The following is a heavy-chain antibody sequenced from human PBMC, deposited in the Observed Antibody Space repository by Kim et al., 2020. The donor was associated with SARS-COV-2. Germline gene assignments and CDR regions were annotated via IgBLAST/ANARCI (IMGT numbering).Heavy chain of an antibody. CDR3: AKVSWELLSVGWFDP. Sequence: GGSLRLSCAASGFTFSSYAMSWVRQAPGKGLEWVSAISGSGGSTYYADSVKGRFTISRDNSKNTLYLQMNSLRAEDTAVYYCAKVSWELLSVGWFDPWGQGTLLTVSS. D-gene: IGHD1-26*01. CDR2: ISGSGGST. CDR1: GFTFSSYA. V-gene: IGHV3-23*01. J-gene: IGHJ5*02.